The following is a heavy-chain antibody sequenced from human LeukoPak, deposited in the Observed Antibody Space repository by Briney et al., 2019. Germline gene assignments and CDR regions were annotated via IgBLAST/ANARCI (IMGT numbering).Heavy chain of an antibody. CDR2: FDLEDGET. Sequence: GASVKVSCKVSGYTLTELSMHWVRQAPGKGLEWMGGFDLEDGETIYAQKFQGRVTMTEDTSTDTDYMELSSLRSEDTAVYYCATERLDRGYDFGIQHWGQGTLVTVSS. CDR3: ATERLDRGYDFGIQH. J-gene: IGHJ1*01. CDR1: GYTLTELS. V-gene: IGHV1-24*01. D-gene: IGHD5-12*01.